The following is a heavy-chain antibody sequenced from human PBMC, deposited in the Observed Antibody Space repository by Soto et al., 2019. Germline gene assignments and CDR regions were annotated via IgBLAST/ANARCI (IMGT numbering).Heavy chain of an antibody. J-gene: IGHJ4*02. CDR1: GGSFSGNY. CDR2: INHSGTT. D-gene: IGHD6-6*01. CDR3: ARGIIPARGVLGY. V-gene: IGHV4-34*01. Sequence: PSETLSLTCAVYGGSFSGNYWIWIRQPPGKGLEWIGEINHSGTTNYNPSLKSRVTISVDTSKNQFSLSLSSVTAADTAVYYCARGIIPARGVLGYWGQGTQVTVSS.